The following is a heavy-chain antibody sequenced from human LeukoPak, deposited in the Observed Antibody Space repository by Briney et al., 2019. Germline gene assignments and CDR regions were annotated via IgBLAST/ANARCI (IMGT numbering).Heavy chain of an antibody. D-gene: IGHD3-16*02. V-gene: IGHV4-31*03. CDR1: GGSISSGGYY. CDR3: ARVGDISNPFDY. CDR2: IYYSGST. Sequence: SETLSLTCTVSGGSISSGGYYWSWIRHHPGKGLEWIGYIYYSGSTYYNPSRKSRVTISVDTSKNQFFLKLSSVTAADTAVYYCARVGDISNPFDYWGQGTLVTVSS. J-gene: IGHJ4*02.